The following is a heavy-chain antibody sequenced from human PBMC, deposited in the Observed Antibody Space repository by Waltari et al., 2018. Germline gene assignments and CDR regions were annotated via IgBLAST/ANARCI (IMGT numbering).Heavy chain of an antibody. J-gene: IGHJ4*02. CDR3: ARVGLEYSSSYYFDY. V-gene: IGHV4-4*07. D-gene: IGHD6-6*01. Sequence: QVQLQESGPGLVKPSETLSLTCTVSGGSISSYYWSWIRQPAGKGLEWIGRIYTSGGTNYNPSLKSRVTMSVDTSKNQFSLKLSSVTAADTAVYYCARVGLEYSSSYYFDYWGQGTLVTVSP. CDR1: GGSISSYY. CDR2: IYTSGGT.